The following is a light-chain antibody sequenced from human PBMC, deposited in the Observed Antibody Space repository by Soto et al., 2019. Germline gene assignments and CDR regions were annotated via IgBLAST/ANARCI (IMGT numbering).Light chain of an antibody. CDR3: QPYDTSLSGSV. Sequence: QLVLTQPPSVSGAPGQRVTISCTGTSSNIGADYDVHWYQHLPGTTPKLLIYHNTNRPSGVPDRFSGSKSGASASLAITGLQAEDEAHYYCQPYDTSLSGSVFGGGTKRTVL. V-gene: IGLV1-40*01. CDR1: SSNIGADYD. CDR2: HNT. J-gene: IGLJ2*01.